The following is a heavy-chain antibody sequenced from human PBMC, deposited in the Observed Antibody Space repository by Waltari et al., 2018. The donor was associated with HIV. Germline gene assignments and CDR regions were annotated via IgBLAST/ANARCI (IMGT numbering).Heavy chain of an antibody. CDR2: RNPNQSET. CDR3: SRGGVILTGNYPSGRS. D-gene: IGHD3-9*01. V-gene: IGHV1-2*02. J-gene: IGHJ4*02. CDR1: GYTFTGHY. Sequence: QVHLVQSGAEVKKPGASVKVSCKASGYTFTGHYIHWVRQAPGQGLEWMGGRNPNQSETHFSQKFQGRVTMTRDKASSTAYWELRSLTADDMGLYWCSRGGVILTGNYPSGRSWVQGTLVTVSS.